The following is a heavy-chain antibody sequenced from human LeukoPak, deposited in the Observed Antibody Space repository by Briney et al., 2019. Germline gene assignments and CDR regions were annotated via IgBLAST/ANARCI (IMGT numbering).Heavy chain of an antibody. CDR2: IYTSGST. Sequence: PSETLSLTCTVSGGSISSYYWSWIRQPAGKGLEWIGRIYTSGSTNYNPSLKSRVTMSVDTSKNQFSLKLSSVTAADTAVYYCARLTGIIRKARFDPWGQGTLVTVSS. V-gene: IGHV4-4*07. J-gene: IGHJ5*02. D-gene: IGHD1-20*01. CDR1: GGSISSYY. CDR3: ARLTGIIRKARFDP.